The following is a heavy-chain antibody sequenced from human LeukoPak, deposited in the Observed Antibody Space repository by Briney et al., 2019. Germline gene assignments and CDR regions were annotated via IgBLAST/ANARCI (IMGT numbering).Heavy chain of an antibody. V-gene: IGHV3-23*01. CDR3: ARERLRPNWFDP. Sequence: GGSLRLSCAASRFSFSAYPMGWVRRAPGKGLEWVSGISASGDVTFHADPVKGRFTISRDNSKNTLYLQMNSLRAEDTAVYYCARERLRPNWFDPWGQGTLVTVSS. D-gene: IGHD4-17*01. J-gene: IGHJ5*02. CDR2: ISASGDVT. CDR1: RFSFSAYP.